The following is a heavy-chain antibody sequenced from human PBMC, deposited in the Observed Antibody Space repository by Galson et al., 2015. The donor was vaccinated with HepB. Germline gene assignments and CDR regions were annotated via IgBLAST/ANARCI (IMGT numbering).Heavy chain of an antibody. D-gene: IGHD6-13*01. J-gene: IGHJ4*02. V-gene: IGHV1-58*01. Sequence: SVKVSCKASGFTFTSSAVQWVRQARGQRLEWIGWIVVGSGNTNYAQKFQERVTITRDMSTSTAYMELSSLRSEDTAVYYCAASGPLGAAAGHLIDYWGQGTLVTVSS. CDR2: IVVGSGNT. CDR1: GFTFTSSA. CDR3: AASGPLGAAAGHLIDY.